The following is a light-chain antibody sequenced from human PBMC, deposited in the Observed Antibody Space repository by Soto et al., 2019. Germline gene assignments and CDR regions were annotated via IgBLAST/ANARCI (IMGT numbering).Light chain of an antibody. J-gene: IGLJ1*01. Sequence: SYELTQPPSVSVSPGQTASITCSGDRLVNKYACWYQQKPGQSPVLVVYEDNKRPSGIPERFSGSNSGNTATLTISGTQAMDEADYYCQAWDSSSLVFGTGTKLTVL. V-gene: IGLV3-1*01. CDR1: RLVNKY. CDR2: EDN. CDR3: QAWDSSSLV.